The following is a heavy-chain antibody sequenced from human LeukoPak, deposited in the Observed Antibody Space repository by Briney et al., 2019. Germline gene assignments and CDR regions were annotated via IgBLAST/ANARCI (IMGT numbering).Heavy chain of an antibody. Sequence: GESLKISCKGSGYSFTSYWIGWVRQTPGKGLEWMGIIYPGDSDTRYSPSFQGQVTISADKSISTAYLQWGSLKASDTAMYYCASLHPGGAAIDAFDIWGQGTMVTVSS. CDR3: ASLHPGGAAIDAFDI. V-gene: IGHV5-51*01. CDR2: IYPGDSDT. CDR1: GYSFTSYW. D-gene: IGHD5-18*01. J-gene: IGHJ3*02.